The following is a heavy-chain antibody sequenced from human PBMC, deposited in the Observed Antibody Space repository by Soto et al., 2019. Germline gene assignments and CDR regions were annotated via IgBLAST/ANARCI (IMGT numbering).Heavy chain of an antibody. D-gene: IGHD3-9*01. CDR1: DFTFSNAW. CDR2: IKSKTHGGTT. Sequence: GGSLRLSCAASDFTFSNAWINWVRQAPGKGLEWVGRIKSKTHGGTTDFAAPVKSRFTISRDDSKSIAYLQMNSLKTEDTAVYYCTRERNVLRYFDYWGQGTLVTVSS. J-gene: IGHJ4*02. CDR3: TRERNVLRYFDY. V-gene: IGHV3-15*07.